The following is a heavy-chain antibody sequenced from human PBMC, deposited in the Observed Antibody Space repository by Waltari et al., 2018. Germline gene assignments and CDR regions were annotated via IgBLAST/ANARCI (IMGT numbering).Heavy chain of an antibody. D-gene: IGHD2-21*02. CDR2: IYGGSGRT. J-gene: IGHJ3*01. Sequence: QVQLQESGPGLVKPSETLSLTCAVSGYSISSGYGWGWIRQPPGKGLEWIGQIYGGSGRTYYNPSLKSRVTVSKDTSKNQFSLKLGSVTAADTAVYYCARFRCDRSSGGVCYGYDAFDFWGQGLRVTVSS. CDR3: ARFRCDRSSGGVCYGYDAFDF. V-gene: IGHV4-38-2*01. CDR1: GYSISSGYG.